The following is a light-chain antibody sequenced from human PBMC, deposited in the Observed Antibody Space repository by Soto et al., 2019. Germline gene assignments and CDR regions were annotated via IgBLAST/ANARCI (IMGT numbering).Light chain of an antibody. CDR1: SSYDSSYNH. J-gene: IGLJ2*01. V-gene: IGLV2-8*01. Sequence: SVLTQPPSGSRSPGRSITISCTGTSSYDSSYNHVSRYQQHPGKAPKVMIYGVSRRPSGVPDRCSSSKSGNTASLTVTAFQAEDEADYSCSSNDGSNSLVFGGGTKVTVL. CDR2: GVS. CDR3: SSNDGSNSLV.